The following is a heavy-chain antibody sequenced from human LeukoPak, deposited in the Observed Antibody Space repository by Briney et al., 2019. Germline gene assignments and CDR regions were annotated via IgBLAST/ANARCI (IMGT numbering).Heavy chain of an antibody. CDR1: GGSFSGYY. CDR2: INHSGST. V-gene: IGHV4-34*01. J-gene: IGHJ6*02. Sequence: SETLSLTCAVYGGSFSGYYWRWIRQPPGKGLEWIGEINHSGSTNYNPSLKSRVTISVDTSKNQFSLKLSSVTAADTAVYYCARGRYSITMVRGTPLDVWGQGTTVTVSS. CDR3: ARGRYSITMVRGTPLDV. D-gene: IGHD3-10*01.